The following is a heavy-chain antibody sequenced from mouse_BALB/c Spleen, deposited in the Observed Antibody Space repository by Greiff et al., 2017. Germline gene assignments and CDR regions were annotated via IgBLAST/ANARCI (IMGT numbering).Heavy chain of an antibody. V-gene: IGHV3-2*02. Sequence: EVKLQESGPGLVKPSQSLSLTCTVTGYSITSDYAWNWIRQFPGNKLEWMGYISYSGSTSYNPSLKSRISITRDTSKNQFFLQLNSVTTEDTATYYCAREGTGTRYYFDYWGQGTTLTVSS. J-gene: IGHJ2*01. D-gene: IGHD4-1*01. CDR3: AREGTGTRYYFDY. CDR2: ISYSGST. CDR1: GYSITSDYA.